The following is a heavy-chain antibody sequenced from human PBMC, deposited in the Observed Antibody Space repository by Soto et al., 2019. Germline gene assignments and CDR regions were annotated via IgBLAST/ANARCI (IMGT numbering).Heavy chain of an antibody. CDR1: GYTFTDFG. CDR2: ISGKNGNT. J-gene: IGHJ4*02. Sequence: QVQLVQSGGELKKPGASVKFSCKASGYTFTDFGITWVRHAPGQGREWLGWISGKNGNTNYAQRVQGRVTLTADTSTSTAYMEMRARTSDDTGIYYCARSDYYDDTGTFEHWCKGTPVTVSS. CDR3: ARSDYYDDTGTFEH. D-gene: IGHD4-17*01. V-gene: IGHV1-18*04.